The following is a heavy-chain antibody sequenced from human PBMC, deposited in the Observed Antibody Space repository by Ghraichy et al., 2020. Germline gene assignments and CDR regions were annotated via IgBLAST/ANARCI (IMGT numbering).Heavy chain of an antibody. CDR1: GDSIKTYF. Sequence: SCTVSGDSIKTYFWSWVRQPPGKGLEWIAYIHSSGSTKYNPSLKSRVTISMDTSKNYFSLKVNSVTTTDTAVYYCARLNSNWFDPWGQGTLVTISS. J-gene: IGHJ5*02. V-gene: IGHV4-59*01. CDR3: ARLNSNWFDP. CDR2: IHSSGST. D-gene: IGHD1/OR15-1a*01.